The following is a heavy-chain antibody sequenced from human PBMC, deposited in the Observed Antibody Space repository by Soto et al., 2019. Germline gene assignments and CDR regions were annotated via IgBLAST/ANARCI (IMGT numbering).Heavy chain of an antibody. Sequence: ASVKVSCKPSGYIFTSYGFSWLRQAPGQGPEWMGWISTWKDDKRDTHKFRDRVTMTTDTSTSTAYMELRSLRVDDTAVYYCARLNSDYAVDFWG. CDR2: ISTWKDDK. CDR3: ARLNSDYAVDF. J-gene: IGHJ4*01. D-gene: IGHD5-12*01. CDR1: GYIFTSYG. V-gene: IGHV1-18*04.